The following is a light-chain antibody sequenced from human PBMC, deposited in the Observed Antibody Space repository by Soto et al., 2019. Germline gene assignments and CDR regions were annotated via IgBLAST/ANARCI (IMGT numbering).Light chain of an antibody. Sequence: NFMLTQPHSVSESPGKTVTISCTGSSGSIASNYVQWFQQRPGSAPTTVIYEDNKRPSGVPDRFSGSIDSSSNSASLTISGLKTEDEADYSCQSYGDNNQVFGGGTTLTVL. V-gene: IGLV6-57*02. CDR1: SGSIASNY. J-gene: IGLJ3*02. CDR2: EDN. CDR3: QSYGDNNQV.